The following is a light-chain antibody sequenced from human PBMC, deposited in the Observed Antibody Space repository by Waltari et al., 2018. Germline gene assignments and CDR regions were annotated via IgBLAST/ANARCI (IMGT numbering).Light chain of an antibody. CDR3: QHYSWPPYS. J-gene: IGKJ2*03. CDR1: QSVKSS. Sequence: EILLTQSPATLSVSPGETATLSCRASQSVKSSLAWYQQKPGQAPSLLIYGGSAKATGTPARFSGFGSETEFTLTISSLQSEDFAVYYCQHYSWPPYSFGQGTNVEIK. CDR2: GGS. V-gene: IGKV3-15*01.